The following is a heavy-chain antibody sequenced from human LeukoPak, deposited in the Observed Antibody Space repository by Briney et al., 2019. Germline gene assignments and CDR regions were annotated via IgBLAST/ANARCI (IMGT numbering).Heavy chain of an antibody. CDR2: IYPDDSDT. V-gene: IGHV5-51*04. CDR3: ARLPPTAMTRNQGYFPY. CDR1: GYAFINYW. J-gene: IGHJ1*01. Sequence: GESLTISCKASGYAFINYWIVWVRQVPGKGLEWMGIIYPDDSDTRFSASFEGQGIISADKPTTTVFLHCSSLKASDIAMYYCARLPPTAMTRNQGYFPYWGQGTLVTVSS. D-gene: IGHD5-18*01.